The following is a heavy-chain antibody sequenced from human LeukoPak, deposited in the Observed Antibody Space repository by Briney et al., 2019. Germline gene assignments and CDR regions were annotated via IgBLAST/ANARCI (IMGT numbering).Heavy chain of an antibody. J-gene: IGHJ3*02. CDR1: GDSISSSPYF. CDR3: ARDGKSTWYRSTVFDI. Sequence: SETLSLTCTVSGDSISSSPYFWGWIRQPPGKGLEWIGSIYYRGGTYYNPSLKSRVTISVDTSNNQLSLNLSSVTAADTAVYYCARDGKSTWYRSTVFDIWGQGTMVTVSS. V-gene: IGHV4-39*07. CDR2: IYYRGGT. D-gene: IGHD6-13*01.